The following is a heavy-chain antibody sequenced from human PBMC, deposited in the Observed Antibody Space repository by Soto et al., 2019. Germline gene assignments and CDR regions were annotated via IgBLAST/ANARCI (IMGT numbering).Heavy chain of an antibody. D-gene: IGHD3-3*01. CDR3: ARGYDFWSGYALSGFDP. V-gene: IGHV1-18*01. CDR2: ISAYNGNT. Sequence: QVQLVQSGAEVKKPGSSVKVSCKASGGTFSSYAISWVRQAPGQGLEWMGWISAYNGNTNYAQKLQGRVTMTTDTSTSTAYMELRSLRSDDTAVYYCARGYDFWSGYALSGFDPWGQGTLVTVSS. J-gene: IGHJ5*02. CDR1: GGTFSSYA.